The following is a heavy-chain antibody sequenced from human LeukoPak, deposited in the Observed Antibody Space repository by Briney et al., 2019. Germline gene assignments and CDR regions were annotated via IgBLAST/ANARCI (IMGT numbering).Heavy chain of an antibody. CDR3: ATSVEVAGSDY. V-gene: IGHV3-30*03. D-gene: IGHD6-19*01. CDR2: ISYDGSNK. J-gene: IGHJ4*02. Sequence: GRSLRLSCAASGFTFDDYAMHWVRQAPGKGLEWVAVISYDGSNKHYADSVKGRFTISRDNSKNTLYLQMTSLRAEDTAVYYCATSVEVAGSDYWGQGTLVTVSS. CDR1: GFTFDDYA.